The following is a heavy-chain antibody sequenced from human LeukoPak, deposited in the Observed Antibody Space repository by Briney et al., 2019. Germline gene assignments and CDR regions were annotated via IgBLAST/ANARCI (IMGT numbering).Heavy chain of an antibody. CDR1: GFTFSSYA. Sequence: PGGSLRLSCAASGFTFSSYAMHWVRQAPGKGLEWVVVISYDGSNKYYADSVKGRFTISRDNSKNTLYLQMNSLRAEDTAVYYCARDSGYCSSTGCYVHYFDYWGQGTLVTVSS. J-gene: IGHJ4*02. V-gene: IGHV3-30-3*01. CDR2: ISYDGSNK. D-gene: IGHD2-2*01. CDR3: ARDSGYCSSTGCYVHYFDY.